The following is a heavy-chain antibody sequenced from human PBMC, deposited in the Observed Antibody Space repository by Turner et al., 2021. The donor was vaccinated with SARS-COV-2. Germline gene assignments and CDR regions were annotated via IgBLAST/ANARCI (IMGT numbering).Heavy chain of an antibody. CDR2: INSDGSGT. D-gene: IGHD2-15*01. Sequence: VQLVESGGGLVQPGGSLRPSCAASGFTFSSYWMHWVRQAQGKWLVWVSRINSDGSGTTYADSVKGRFTISRDNAKNTLYLRMNSLISDDTAVYYCASGGSWAYAMDVWGQGTTVTVSS. CDR1: GFTFSSYW. CDR3: ASGGSWAYAMDV. V-gene: IGHV3-74*01. J-gene: IGHJ6*02.